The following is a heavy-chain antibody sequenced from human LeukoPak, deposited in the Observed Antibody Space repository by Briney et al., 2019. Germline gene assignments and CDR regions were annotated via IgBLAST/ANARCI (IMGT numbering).Heavy chain of an antibody. J-gene: IGHJ6*02. CDR3: ARSDRYCSGGSCPKFYYYYGMDV. D-gene: IGHD2-15*01. CDR1: GGTFSSYA. CDR2: IIPIFGTA. V-gene: IGHV1-69*13. Sequence: GASVKVSCKASGGTFSSYAISWVRQAPGQGLEWVGGIIPIFGTANYAQKFQGRVTITADESTSTAYMELSSLRSEDTAVYYCARSDRYCSGGSCPKFYYYYGMDVWGQGTTVTVSS.